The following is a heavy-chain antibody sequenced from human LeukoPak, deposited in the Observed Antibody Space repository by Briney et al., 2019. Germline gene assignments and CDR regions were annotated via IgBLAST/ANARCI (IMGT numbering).Heavy chain of an antibody. CDR3: ARDIVRTGGAFDI. CDR1: GGSISSGGYY. J-gene: IGHJ3*02. Sequence: PSETLSLTCTVSGGSISSGGYYWSWIRQHPGKGLEWIGYIYYSGSTYYNPSLKSRVTISVDTSKNQFSLKLSSVTAADTAVYYCARDIVRTGGAFDIWGQGTMVTVSS. CDR2: IYYSGST. V-gene: IGHV4-31*03. D-gene: IGHD1-26*01.